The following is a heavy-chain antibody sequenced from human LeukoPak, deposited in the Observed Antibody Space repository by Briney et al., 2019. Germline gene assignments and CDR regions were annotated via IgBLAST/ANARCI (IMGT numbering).Heavy chain of an antibody. CDR2: ITSNGTYI. CDR1: GFNFNNYN. Sequence: PGGSLRLSCAASGFNFNNYNMNWVRQAPGKALEWVSSITSNGTYIFYADSVKGRFTISRDNAKNTLYLQMNSLRAEDTAVYYCARGYYVSAWRDWFDPWGQGTLVTVSS. D-gene: IGHD3-10*02. CDR3: ARGYYVSAWRDWFDP. J-gene: IGHJ5*02. V-gene: IGHV3-21*01.